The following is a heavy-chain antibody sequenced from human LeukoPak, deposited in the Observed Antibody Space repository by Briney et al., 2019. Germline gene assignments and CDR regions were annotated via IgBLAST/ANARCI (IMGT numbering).Heavy chain of an antibody. Sequence: ASVKVSCKASGYTFTAYYVHWVRQAPGQGLEWMGWINGNSGGTNYAQKFQGRVALTRDTSISTAYVELSGLNSDDTAVYYCTRDPEEVTTLDYWGQGTLVTVSS. V-gene: IGHV1-2*02. CDR2: INGNSGGT. D-gene: IGHD4-17*01. CDR3: TRDPEEVTTLDY. CDR1: GYTFTAYY. J-gene: IGHJ4*02.